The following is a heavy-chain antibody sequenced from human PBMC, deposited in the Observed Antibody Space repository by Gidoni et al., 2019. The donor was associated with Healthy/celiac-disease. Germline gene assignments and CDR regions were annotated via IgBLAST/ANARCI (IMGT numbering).Heavy chain of an antibody. CDR3: AGEVGATPGY. V-gene: IGHV1-69*02. J-gene: IGHJ4*02. CDR2: IIPILGIA. D-gene: IGHD1-26*01. CDR1: GGTFSSYT. Sequence: QVQLVQSGAEVKKPGSSVKVACKASGGTFSSYTISWVRQAHGQGLEWIGRIIPILGIANYAQKFPGRVTITADNSTSTAYMELSSLRSEDTAVYYCAGEVGATPGYWGQGTLVTVSS.